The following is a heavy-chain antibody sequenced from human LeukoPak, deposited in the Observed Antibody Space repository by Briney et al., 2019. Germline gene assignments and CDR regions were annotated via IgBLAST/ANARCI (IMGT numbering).Heavy chain of an antibody. D-gene: IGHD2-2*01. CDR2: ISDSGGTT. J-gene: IGHJ4*02. CDR3: AKSSDGSTSFDQ. V-gene: IGHV3-23*01. CDR1: GFTFSNYG. Sequence: GGTLRLSCAASGFTFSNYGMSWVRQAPGKGLEWVSGISDSGGTTYYVDSVKGRFAISRDNSKNTLYLQINSLRAEDMALYYCAKSSDGSTSFDQWGQGTLVTVSS.